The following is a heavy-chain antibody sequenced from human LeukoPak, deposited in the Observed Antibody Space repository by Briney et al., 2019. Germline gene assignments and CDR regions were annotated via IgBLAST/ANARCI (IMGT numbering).Heavy chain of an antibody. CDR3: AKDGYYGSGTCPDF. CDR2: ISESDKAT. CDR1: GFSLSNNA. J-gene: IGHJ4*02. D-gene: IGHD3-10*01. V-gene: IGHV3-23*01. Sequence: GGSLRLSCAASGFSLSNNAMSWVRQAPGKGLEWVSTISESDKATYYADSVRGRFTISRDNSKNTLYLQMNSLRAEDTAVYYCAKDGYYGSGTCPDFWGQGTLVTVSS.